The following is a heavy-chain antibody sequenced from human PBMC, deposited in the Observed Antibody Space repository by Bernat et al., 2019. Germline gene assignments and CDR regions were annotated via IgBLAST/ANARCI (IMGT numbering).Heavy chain of an antibody. Sequence: QLQLQESGPGLVKPSETLSLTCTVSGGSISSSSYYWGWIRRPPGKGLEWIGSIYYSGGTYYNPSLKSRVTISVDTSENQFSLKLSSVTAADTAVYYCAGHSSHYDSSGYYLEGWFDPWGQGTLVTVSS. J-gene: IGHJ5*02. V-gene: IGHV4-39*01. CDR2: IYYSGGT. D-gene: IGHD3-22*01. CDR3: AGHSSHYDSSGYYLEGWFDP. CDR1: GGSISSSSYY.